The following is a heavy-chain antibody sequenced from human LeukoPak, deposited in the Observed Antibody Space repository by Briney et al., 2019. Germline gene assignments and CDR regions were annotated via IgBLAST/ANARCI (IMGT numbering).Heavy chain of an antibody. CDR1: GFTFTNYD. Sequence: ASVNVSCKATGFTFTNYDINWARQATGQGLEWMGWMNPINGNTGYAQKFQGRVTMTRDTSISTAYMELRSLTSEDTAVYYCARAASYYDFWSDWGQGTLVTVSS. CDR3: ARAASYYDFWSD. D-gene: IGHD3-3*01. CDR2: MNPINGNT. J-gene: IGHJ4*02. V-gene: IGHV1-8*01.